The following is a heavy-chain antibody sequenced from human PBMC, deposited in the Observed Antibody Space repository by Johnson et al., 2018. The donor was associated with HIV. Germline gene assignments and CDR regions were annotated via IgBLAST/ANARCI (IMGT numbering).Heavy chain of an antibody. Sequence: QVQLVESGGDVVQPGRSLRLSCAASGFTFRSYAMHWVRQAPGKGLEWVAAIGYDGNDKDYADSVKGRCTISRDNSRNTLYLHLNSLRAVDTAVYYCARVRIGRENAFDIWGQGTMVTVSS. CDR1: GFTFRSYA. V-gene: IGHV3-30*04. D-gene: IGHD1-26*01. CDR3: ARVRIGRENAFDI. J-gene: IGHJ3*02. CDR2: IGYDGNDK.